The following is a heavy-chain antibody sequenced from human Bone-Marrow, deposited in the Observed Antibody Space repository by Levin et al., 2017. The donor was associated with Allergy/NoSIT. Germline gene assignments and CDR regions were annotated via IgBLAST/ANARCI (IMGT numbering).Heavy chain of an antibody. CDR3: AKWHRNFDG. J-gene: IGHJ4*02. CDR1: GFTFSSYG. V-gene: IGHV3-23*01. Sequence: GGSLRLSCAASGFTFSSYGMTWVRQAPGKGLEWVSSISNAGTTTYYADSVKGRFTISRDNSKNTLYLQMNSLRAEDTALYYCAKWHRNFDGWGQGALVTVSS. CDR2: ISNAGTTT.